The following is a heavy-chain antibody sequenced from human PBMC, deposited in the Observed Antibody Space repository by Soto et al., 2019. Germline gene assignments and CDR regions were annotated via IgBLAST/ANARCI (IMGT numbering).Heavy chain of an antibody. Sequence: GGSLRLSCVASGHTFQNYAMTWVRQAPGKGLEWVSGISGSGGSTYYADSVRGRFTISRDNAKNSLYLQMNSLRAEGTALYYCANLERDDYCGQGTLVTVSS. CDR2: ISGSGGST. D-gene: IGHD1-1*01. CDR1: GHTFQNYA. CDR3: ANLERDDY. J-gene: IGHJ4*02. V-gene: IGHV3-23*01.